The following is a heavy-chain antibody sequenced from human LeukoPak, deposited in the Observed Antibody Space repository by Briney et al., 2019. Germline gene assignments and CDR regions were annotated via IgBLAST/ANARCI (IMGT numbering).Heavy chain of an antibody. CDR3: ARDGDSSGYSFDY. V-gene: IGHV3-33*08. D-gene: IGHD3-22*01. Sequence: GGSLRLSCAASGFTFSDVWMSWVRQAPGKGLEWVAVIWHDDKYYADSVKGRFTISRDNSKNTLYLQMNSLRAEDTALYYCARDGDSSGYSFDYWGQGTLVTVSS. CDR2: IWHDDK. CDR1: GFTFSDVW. J-gene: IGHJ4*02.